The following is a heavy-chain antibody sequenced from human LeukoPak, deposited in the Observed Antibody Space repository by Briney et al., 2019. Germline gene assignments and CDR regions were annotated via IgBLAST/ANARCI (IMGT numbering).Heavy chain of an antibody. J-gene: IGHJ4*02. CDR3: ARHVPTPFYGTSGPFDY. CDR2: IYYSGIN. V-gene: IGHV4-59*08. CDR1: VGSVRGYF. D-gene: IGHD2-8*01. Sequence: PSDTLSHTCTLSVGSVRGYFWSWIRQPPAQGLDWIGWIYYSGINDYNPSLRSRVTLSVDTSNNQFPLKLTSVTAADTAVYFCARHVPTPFYGTSGPFDYWGQGTLVTVSS.